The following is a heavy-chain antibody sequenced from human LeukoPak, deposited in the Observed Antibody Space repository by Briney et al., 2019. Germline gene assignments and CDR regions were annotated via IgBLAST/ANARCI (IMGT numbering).Heavy chain of an antibody. Sequence: PSETLSLTCTVSGGSISSSSYYWGWIRQPPGKGLEWIGTISYGGSTYYNPSLKSRVTISVDTSKNQFSLKLSSVTAADTAVYYCARLALRIAVAGTGLDYWGQGTLVTVSS. CDR1: GGSISSSSYY. D-gene: IGHD6-19*01. CDR3: ARLALRIAVAGTGLDY. CDR2: ISYGGST. J-gene: IGHJ4*02. V-gene: IGHV4-39*07.